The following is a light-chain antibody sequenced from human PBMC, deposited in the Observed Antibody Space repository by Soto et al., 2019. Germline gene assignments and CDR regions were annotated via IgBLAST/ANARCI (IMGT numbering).Light chain of an antibody. CDR2: DDT. J-gene: IGLJ3*02. CDR3: QVWDITGGHVV. V-gene: IGLV3-21*04. Sequence: SYELTQPPSVSVAPGETARISCGGDNIVTKSVYWYQQRPGQAPVMVIYDDTDRPSGIPERFSGSNSGNTATLTIGRVEAGDEADYSCQVWDITGGHVVFGGGTKVTVL. CDR1: NIVTKS.